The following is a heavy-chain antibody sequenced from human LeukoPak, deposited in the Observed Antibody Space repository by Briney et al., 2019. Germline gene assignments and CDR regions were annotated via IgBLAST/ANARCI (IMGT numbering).Heavy chain of an antibody. J-gene: IGHJ6*03. CDR1: GFTFSSYG. V-gene: IGHV3-30*02. Sequence: GGSLRLSCAASGFTFSSYGMHWVRQAPGKGLEWVAFIRYDGSYKYYADSVKGRFTISRDNSKNTLFLQMNSLRAGDTAVYYCAKNYLTGTTSYYYMDVWGKGTTVTVSS. CDR2: IRYDGSYK. CDR3: AKNYLTGTTSYYYMDV. D-gene: IGHD1-7*01.